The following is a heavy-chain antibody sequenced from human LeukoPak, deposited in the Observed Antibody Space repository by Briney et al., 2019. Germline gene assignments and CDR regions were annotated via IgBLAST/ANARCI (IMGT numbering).Heavy chain of an antibody. CDR1: GGSISSGSYY. CDR2: IYTSGST. J-gene: IGHJ4*02. D-gene: IGHD3-10*01. Sequence: SQTLSLTCTVSGGSISSGSYYWSWIRQPAGKGLEWIGRIYTSGSTNYNPSLKSRVTISVDTSKNQFSLKLSSVTAADTAVYYCAKDGFSILSPGLDYWGQGIPVTVSS. V-gene: IGHV4-61*02. CDR3: AKDGFSILSPGLDY.